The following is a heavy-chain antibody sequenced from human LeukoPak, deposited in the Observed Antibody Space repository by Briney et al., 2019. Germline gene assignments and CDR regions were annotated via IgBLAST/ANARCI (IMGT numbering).Heavy chain of an antibody. V-gene: IGHV4-4*09. CDR1: GSSIGTYS. CDR3: ATLKRGSIYGYFDF. D-gene: IGHD5-18*01. CDR2: IYTTGST. J-gene: IGHJ4*02. Sequence: PSETLSLTCTVSGSSIGTYSWSWIRQPPGKGLEWVGYIYTTGSTHYNPSLKSRVTMSLDTSKNQLSLRLSSVTAADTAVYYCATLKRGSIYGYFDFWGQGIKVTVSS.